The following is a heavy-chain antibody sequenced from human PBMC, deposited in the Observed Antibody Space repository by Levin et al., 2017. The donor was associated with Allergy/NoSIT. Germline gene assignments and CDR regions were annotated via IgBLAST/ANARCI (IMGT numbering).Heavy chain of an antibody. V-gene: IGHV3-11*01. D-gene: IGHD1-26*01. CDR3: AREIVGDSYLDY. CDR1: GFTFSDYY. J-gene: IGHJ4*02. Sequence: SCAASGFTFSDYYMTWIRQAPGKGLEWVSYISTSGGTIYYTDSVKGRFTISRDNAKNSLYLQMNSLRVEDTAVYYCAREIVGDSYLDYWGQGTLVTVSS. CDR2: ISTSGGTI.